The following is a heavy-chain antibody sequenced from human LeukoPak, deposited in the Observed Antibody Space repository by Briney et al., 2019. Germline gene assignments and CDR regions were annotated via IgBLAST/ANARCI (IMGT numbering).Heavy chain of an antibody. J-gene: IGHJ4*02. CDR2: INPSGGST. CDR1: GYTLPNYY. D-gene: IGHD6-25*01. Sequence: GASVKVSCRASGYTLPNYYMHWLRQAPGQGLEWMGVINPSGGSTTYEQKFQGRMTMTRDMSTSTLYMELSSLTSADTAVYYCARIPHPSGPFDFWGQGTLVTVSS. CDR3: ARIPHPSGPFDF. V-gene: IGHV1-46*01.